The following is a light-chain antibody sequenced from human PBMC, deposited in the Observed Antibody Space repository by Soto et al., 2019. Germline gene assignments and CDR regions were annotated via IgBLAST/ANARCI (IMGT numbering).Light chain of an antibody. CDR1: SCDVGGYSY. Sequence: QSALTQPRSVSGSPGQSVTISCTGTSCDVGGYSYVSWFQQHPGKAPKLMIYDVSKRPSGVPDRFSGSKSGNTASLTISGLQAEDEADYYCCSFAGSYTLYVFGTGTKVTVL. CDR3: CSFAGSYTLYV. V-gene: IGLV2-11*01. CDR2: DVS. J-gene: IGLJ1*01.